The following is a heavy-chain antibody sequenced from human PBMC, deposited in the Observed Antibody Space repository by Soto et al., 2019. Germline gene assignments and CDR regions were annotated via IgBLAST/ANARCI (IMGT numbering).Heavy chain of an antibody. Sequence: PSQPLSLTCAISGDSVSSDSVTWNWIRQSPSRGLEWLGRTYYRSKWYSDYALSVKSRVTINADMSKNQVSLQLNSVTPEDSAVYYCVRLIGNSWLDYWGQGTLVTVSS. CDR3: VRLIGNSWLDY. CDR2: TYYRSKWYS. J-gene: IGHJ5*01. V-gene: IGHV6-1*01. D-gene: IGHD2-8*01. CDR1: GDSVSSDSVT.